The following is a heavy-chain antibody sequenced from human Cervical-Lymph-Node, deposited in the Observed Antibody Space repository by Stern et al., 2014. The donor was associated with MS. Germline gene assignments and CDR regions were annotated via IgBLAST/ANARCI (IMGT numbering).Heavy chain of an antibody. J-gene: IGHJ6*02. Sequence: QVQLGQSGAEVKKPGSSVKVSCKASGGTFSSYTISWVRQAPGQGLEWMGRIIPILGIANYAQKFQGRVTITADKSTSTAYMELSSLRSEDTAVYYCARERTVSYYYGMDVWGQGTTVTVSS. D-gene: IGHD4-17*01. CDR3: ARERTVSYYYGMDV. CDR1: GGTFSSYT. V-gene: IGHV1-69*09. CDR2: IIPILGIA.